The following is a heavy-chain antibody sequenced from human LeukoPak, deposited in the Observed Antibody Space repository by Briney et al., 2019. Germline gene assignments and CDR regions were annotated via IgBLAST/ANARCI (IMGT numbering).Heavy chain of an antibody. J-gene: IGHJ3*02. CDR2: INPNSGGT. CDR1: GYTFTGYY. V-gene: IGHV1-2*02. CDR3: ARVARKMYYYDSSGYSSFDAFDI. Sequence: ASVKVSCKASGYTFTGYYMHWARQAPGQGLERMGWINPNSGGTNYAQKFQGRVTMTRDTSISTAYMELSRLRSDDTAVYYCARVARKMYYYDSSGYSSFDAFDIWGQGTMVTVSS. D-gene: IGHD3-22*01.